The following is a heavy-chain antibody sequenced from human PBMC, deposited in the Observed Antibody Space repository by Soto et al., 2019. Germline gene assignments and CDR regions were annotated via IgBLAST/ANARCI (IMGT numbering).Heavy chain of an antibody. CDR3: AKGGYCSGGSCYSRPGFDY. Sequence: PGGSLRLSCAASGFTFDDYAMHWVRQAPGKGLEWVSGISWNSGSIGYADSVKGRFTISRDNAKSSLYLQMNSLRAEDTALYYCAKGGYCSGGSCYSRPGFDYWGQGTLVTVSS. D-gene: IGHD2-15*01. CDR1: GFTFDDYA. J-gene: IGHJ4*02. V-gene: IGHV3-9*01. CDR2: ISWNSGSI.